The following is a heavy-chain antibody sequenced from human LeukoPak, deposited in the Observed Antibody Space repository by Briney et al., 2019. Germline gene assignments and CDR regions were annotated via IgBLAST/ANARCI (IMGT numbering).Heavy chain of an antibody. CDR2: MYHGGST. Sequence: SQTLSLTCAVSGGSISSGGYSWSWIRQPPGKGLEWIGYMYHGGSTYYNTSLEGRVTISVDRSKNQFSLKVSSVTAADTAVYYCARIVGASDYWGQGTLVTVAS. J-gene: IGHJ4*02. D-gene: IGHD1-26*01. V-gene: IGHV4-30-2*01. CDR1: GGSISSGGYS. CDR3: ARIVGASDY.